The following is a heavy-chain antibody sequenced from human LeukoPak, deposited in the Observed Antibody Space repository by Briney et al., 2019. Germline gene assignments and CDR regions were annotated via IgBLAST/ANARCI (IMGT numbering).Heavy chain of an antibody. Sequence: SVKVSCKASGGTFSSYAISWVRQAPGQGLEWMGGIIPIFGTANYAQKFQGRVTITTDESTSTAYMELSSLRSEDTAVYYCARAMYYDFWTTDYWGQGTLVTVSS. J-gene: IGHJ4*02. CDR3: ARAMYYDFWTTDY. D-gene: IGHD3-3*01. CDR1: GGTFSSYA. V-gene: IGHV1-69*05. CDR2: IIPIFGTA.